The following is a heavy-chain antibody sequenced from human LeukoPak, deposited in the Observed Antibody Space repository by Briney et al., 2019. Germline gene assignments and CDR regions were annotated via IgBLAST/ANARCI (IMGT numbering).Heavy chain of an antibody. CDR1: GYTFTSYA. CDR2: INAGNGNT. CDR3: AIWFRESFDY. J-gene: IGHJ4*02. D-gene: IGHD3-10*01. Sequence: GGSLRLSCAASGYTFTSYAMHWVRQAPGQRLEWMGWINAGNGNTKYSQKFQGRVTITRDTSATTAYLELSSLRSEDTAVYYCAIWFRESFDYWGQGTLVTVSS. V-gene: IGHV1-3*01.